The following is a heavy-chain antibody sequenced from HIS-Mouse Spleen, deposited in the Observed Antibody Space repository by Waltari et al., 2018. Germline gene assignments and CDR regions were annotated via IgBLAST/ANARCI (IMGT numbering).Heavy chain of an antibody. J-gene: IGHJ4*02. Sequence: QVQLVESGGGGVQPGRSLRLSCAASGFTFSRYGTHVVRQAPGKGLEWVAVISYDGSNKYYADSVKGRFTISRDNSKNTLYLQMNSLRAEDTAVYYCAKDRQQLGFDYWGQGTLVTVSS. D-gene: IGHD6-13*01. CDR1: GFTFSRYG. V-gene: IGHV3-30*18. CDR3: AKDRQQLGFDY. CDR2: ISYDGSNK.